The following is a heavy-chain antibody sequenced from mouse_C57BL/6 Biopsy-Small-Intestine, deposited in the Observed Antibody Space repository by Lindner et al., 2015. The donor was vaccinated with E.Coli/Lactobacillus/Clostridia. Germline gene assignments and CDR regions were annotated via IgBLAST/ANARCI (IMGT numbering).Heavy chain of an antibody. CDR2: IRSKSNNYAT. D-gene: IGHD2-2*01. CDR3: VRHGVTTYAMDY. CDR1: GFSFNTYA. J-gene: IGHJ4*01. V-gene: IGHV10-1*01. Sequence: VQLQESGGGLVQPKGSLKLSCAASGFSFNTYAMNWVRQAPGKGLEWVARIRSKSNNYATYYADSVKDRFTISRDDSESMLYLQMSNLKTEDTAMYYCVRHGVTTYAMDYWGQGTSVTVSS.